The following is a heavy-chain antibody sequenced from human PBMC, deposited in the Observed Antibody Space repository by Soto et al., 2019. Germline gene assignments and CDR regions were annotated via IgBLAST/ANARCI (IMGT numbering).Heavy chain of an antibody. J-gene: IGHJ4*02. CDR1: GGSITSYY. D-gene: IGHD3-16*01. V-gene: IGHV4-59*01. Sequence: PSETLSLTCTVSGGSITSYYWSWIRQSPGKGLEWIGYIHYSENIKYNPSLTSRVTISLDTSKNQFSLKLTSMTAADTAVYYCAAEGGSKTFWGQGILVTVS. CDR2: IHYSENI. CDR3: AAEGGSKTF.